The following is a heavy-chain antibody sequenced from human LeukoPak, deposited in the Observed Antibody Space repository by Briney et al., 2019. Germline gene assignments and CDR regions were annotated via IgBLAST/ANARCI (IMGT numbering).Heavy chain of an antibody. CDR3: ATRPVRYFDWLFGEFVY. CDR1: GYTFTSYG. V-gene: IGHV1-24*01. J-gene: IGHJ4*02. Sequence: ASVKVSCKASGYTFTSYGISWVRQAPGKGLEWMGGFDPEDGETIYAQKFQGRVTMTEDTSTDTAYMELSSLRSEDTAVYYCATRPVRYFDWLFGEFVYWGQGTLVTVSS. CDR2: FDPEDGET. D-gene: IGHD3-9*01.